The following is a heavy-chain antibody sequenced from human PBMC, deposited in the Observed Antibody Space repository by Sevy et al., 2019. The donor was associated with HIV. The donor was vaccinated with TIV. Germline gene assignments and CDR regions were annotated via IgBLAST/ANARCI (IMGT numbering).Heavy chain of an antibody. V-gene: IGHV3-23*01. CDR1: GLTLSSYS. CDR3: AREGCTKPHDY. D-gene: IGHD2-8*01. Sequence: GGSRRPSCPASGLTLSSYSMTWVRKPPGKGLEGVPILSFGGGNKNYVDSVKGRFTISRDNSKSTVYLQMNNLRPEDTAVYYCAREGCTKPHDYWGQGTLVTVSS. J-gene: IGHJ4*02. CDR2: LSFGGGNK.